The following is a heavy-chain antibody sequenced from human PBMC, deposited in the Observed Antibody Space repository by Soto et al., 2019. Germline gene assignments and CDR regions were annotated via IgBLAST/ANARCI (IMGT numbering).Heavy chain of an antibody. CDR3: ARGGVFGVVAYYFDN. J-gene: IGHJ4*02. CDR1: GGSISSGDYY. Sequence: QVQLQESGPGLVKPSQTLSLTCTVSGGSISSGDYYWSWIRQPPGKGLEWIGYSYYSGSTYYNPSLKSRVTLXXDXSXXQFSLKLSSVTAADTAVYYCARGGVFGVVAYYFDNWGQGTLVTVSS. CDR2: SYYSGST. D-gene: IGHD3-3*01. V-gene: IGHV4-30-4*01.